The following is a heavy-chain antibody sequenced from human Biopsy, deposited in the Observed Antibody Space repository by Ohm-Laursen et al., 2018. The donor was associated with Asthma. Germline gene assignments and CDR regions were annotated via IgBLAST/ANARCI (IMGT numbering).Heavy chain of an antibody. J-gene: IGHJ3*02. CDR2: INADNGNT. CDR3: ARTYFDFLTGQVHDAFAM. CDR1: GYTFINYA. Sequence: ASVKVSCKVSGYTFINYAIHWVRQAPGHSLEWMGWINADNGNTKYSQKFQGRLTISRDTSASTAYMDLSSLRSEDTAVYYCARTYFDFLTGQVHDAFAMWGQGTMVTVSS. V-gene: IGHV1-3*01. D-gene: IGHD3-9*01.